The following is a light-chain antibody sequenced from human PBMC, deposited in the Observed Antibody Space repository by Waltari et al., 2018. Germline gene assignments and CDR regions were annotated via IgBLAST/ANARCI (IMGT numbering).Light chain of an antibody. CDR1: QSIGTC. CDR2: GTS. Sequence: TCRASQSIGTCLAWYQQKPGEAPKLLIDGTSRLQGGVPSRFSGSGSGTEFTLTVSSLQPDDFAIYYCEQYITWPLSFGGGTKVELK. J-gene: IGKJ4*01. V-gene: IGKV1-5*01. CDR3: EQYITWPLS.